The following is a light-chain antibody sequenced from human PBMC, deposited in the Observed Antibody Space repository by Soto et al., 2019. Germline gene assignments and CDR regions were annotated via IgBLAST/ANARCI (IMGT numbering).Light chain of an antibody. CDR1: QTVRRNF. CDR2: GAC. CDR3: LQPGDSPFT. V-gene: IGKV3-20*01. J-gene: IGKJ3*01. Sequence: EIVLTQSPGALFLSPGERATLSCRASQTVRRNFLAWSQHKPGQAPRLIIYGACTTATGIPDRFSGSGSGTEFTLTISRLEPEDFAVYFCLQPGDSPFTFGPGTKVDI.